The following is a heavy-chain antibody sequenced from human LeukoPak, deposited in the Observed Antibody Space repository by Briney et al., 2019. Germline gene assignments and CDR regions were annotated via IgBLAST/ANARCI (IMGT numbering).Heavy chain of an antibody. CDR3: ARGSKEGSSGWYLNTFDY. V-gene: IGHV1-8*01. CDR1: GYTFTSYD. CDR2: MNPNSGNT. D-gene: IGHD6-19*01. Sequence: ASVKVSCKASGYTFTSYDINWVRQATGQGLEWMGWMNPNSGNTGCAQKFQGRVTMTRNTSISTAYMELSSLRSEDTVVYYCARGSKEGSSGWYLNTFDYWGQGTLVTVSS. J-gene: IGHJ4*02.